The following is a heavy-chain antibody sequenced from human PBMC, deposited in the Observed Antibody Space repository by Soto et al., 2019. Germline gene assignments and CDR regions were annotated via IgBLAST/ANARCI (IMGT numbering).Heavy chain of an antibody. CDR3: TTGWDYDFWSGSTYGMDV. Sequence: GGSLRLSCAASGFTFSNAWMNWVRQAPGKGLEWVGRIKSKTDGGTTDYAAPVKGRFTISRDDSKNTLYLQMNSLKTEDTAVYYCTTGWDYDFWSGSTYGMDVWGQGTTVTVSS. D-gene: IGHD3-3*01. V-gene: IGHV3-15*07. CDR2: IKSKTDGGTT. CDR1: GFTFSNAW. J-gene: IGHJ6*02.